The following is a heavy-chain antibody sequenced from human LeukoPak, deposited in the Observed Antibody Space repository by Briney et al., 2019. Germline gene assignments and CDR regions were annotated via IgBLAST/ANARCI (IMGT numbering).Heavy chain of an antibody. CDR2: ISQSGST. J-gene: IGHJ3*01. V-gene: IGHV4-39*02. Sequence: SETLSLTCTVSGGSISTSNYYWGWIRQPPGKGLEWIGEISQSGSTNYNPSLKSRVTILLDTSKNHFSVRLSSVTAADTAVYYCARAYYSTSWYGVWGQGTLVTVSS. CDR3: ARAYYSTSWYGV. D-gene: IGHD2-2*01. CDR1: GGSISTSNYY.